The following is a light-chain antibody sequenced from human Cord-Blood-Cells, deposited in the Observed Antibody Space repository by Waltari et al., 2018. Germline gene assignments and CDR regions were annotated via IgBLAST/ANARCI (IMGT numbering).Light chain of an antibody. CDR3: QQYYSTPPHT. V-gene: IGKV4-1*01. CDR1: QSVLYSSNNKNY. Sequence: DIVMTQSPDSLAVSLGERATIHCKSSQSVLYSSNNKNYLAWYQQKPGQPPKLLIYWASTRESGVPDRFSGSGSGTDFTLTISSLQAEDVAVYYCQQYYSTPPHTFGGGTKVEIK. J-gene: IGKJ4*01. CDR2: WAS.